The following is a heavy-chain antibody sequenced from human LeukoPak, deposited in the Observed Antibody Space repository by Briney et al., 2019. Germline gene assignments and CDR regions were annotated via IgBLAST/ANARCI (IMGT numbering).Heavy chain of an antibody. D-gene: IGHD3-3*01. V-gene: IGHV3-30*18. CDR2: ITYDGSNK. CDR3: MKGYYDFDY. J-gene: IGHJ4*02. CDR1: GFTFSSYG. Sequence: PGGSLRLSCAASGFTFSSYGMHWVRQAPGKGLEWVAVITYDGSNKYYAESVKGRFPMSRDNSKNTLYLQMNSLRTEDTVAYYCMKGYYDFDYWGQGTLVIVSS.